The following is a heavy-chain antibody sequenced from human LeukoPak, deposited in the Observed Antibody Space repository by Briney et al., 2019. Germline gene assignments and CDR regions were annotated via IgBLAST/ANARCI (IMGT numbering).Heavy chain of an antibody. J-gene: IGHJ4*02. V-gene: IGHV3-30*04. CDR3: ARDAGYGYDRFDY. CDR1: GFTFSSYA. CDR2: ISYDGSNK. Sequence: GGSLRLSCAASGFTFSSYAMHWVRQAPGKGLEWVAVISYDGSNKYYADSVKGRFTISRDNSKNTLYLQMNSLRAEDAAVYYCARDAGYGYDRFDYWGQGTQVTVSS. D-gene: IGHD5-18*01.